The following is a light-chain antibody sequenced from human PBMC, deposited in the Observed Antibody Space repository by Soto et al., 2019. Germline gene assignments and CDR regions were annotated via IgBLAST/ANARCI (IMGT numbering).Light chain of an antibody. V-gene: IGLV2-14*01. CDR3: CAYADTFYV. CDR2: EVS. Sequence: QSVLTQPASVSGSPGQSITISCTGTSSDVGGYNYVSWYQQHPGKAPKLMIYEVSNRPSGVSNRFSGSKSGNTASLTISGLQVEDEANYYCCAYADTFYVFGTGTKVTVL. J-gene: IGLJ1*01. CDR1: SSDVGGYNY.